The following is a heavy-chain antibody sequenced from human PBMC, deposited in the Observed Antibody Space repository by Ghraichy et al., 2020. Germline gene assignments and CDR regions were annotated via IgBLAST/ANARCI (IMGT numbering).Heavy chain of an antibody. CDR2: INHSGST. J-gene: IGHJ3*02. Sequence: SETLSLTCAVYGGSFSGYYWSWIRQPPGKGLEWIGEINHSGSTNYNPSLKSRVTISVDTSKNQFSLKLSSVTAADTAVYYCAGYCSGGSCYRHDAFDIWGQGTMVTVSS. CDR1: GGSFSGYY. D-gene: IGHD2-15*01. CDR3: AGYCSGGSCYRHDAFDI. V-gene: IGHV4-34*01.